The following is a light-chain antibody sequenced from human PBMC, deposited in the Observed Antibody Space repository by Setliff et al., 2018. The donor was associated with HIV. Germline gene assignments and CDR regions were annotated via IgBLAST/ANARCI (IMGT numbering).Light chain of an antibody. Sequence: QSALAQPPSASGPPGQSVTISCTGTSSDIGGYKYVSWYQQHPGKAPKLMIYEVSKRPSGVPDRFSGSKSGNTASLTVSGLQAEDEADYYCCSYAGSSSPYVFGTGTKGTVL. CDR2: EVS. J-gene: IGLJ1*01. CDR3: CSYAGSSSPYV. V-gene: IGLV2-8*01. CDR1: SSDIGGYKY.